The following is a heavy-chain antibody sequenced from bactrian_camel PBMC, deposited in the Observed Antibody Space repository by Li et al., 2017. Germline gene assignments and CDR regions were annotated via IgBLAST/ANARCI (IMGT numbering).Heavy chain of an antibody. CDR3: ANVGLGY. J-gene: IGHJ6*01. Sequence: DVQLVESGGGSVQAGGSLRLSCVASGLPHCRNDMSWYRQAPGKEREFDSGIDSDGSTSYADSVKGRFTISQDNAKNTLYLQMNSLKSEDTALYYCANVGLGYWGQGTQVTVS. CDR1: GLPHCRND. CDR2: IDSDGST. V-gene: IGHV3S10*01.